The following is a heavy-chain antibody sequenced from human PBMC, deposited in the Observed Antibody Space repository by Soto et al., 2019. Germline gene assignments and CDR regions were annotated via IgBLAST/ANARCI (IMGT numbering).Heavy chain of an antibody. Sequence: PGGSLRLSCAASGFTFSSYGMHWVRQAPGKGLEWVAVISYDGSNKYYADSVKGRFTISRDNSKNKLYLQMNSLRAEDTAVYYCAKEPVAVVVVLNSYFDYWGQGTLVTVSS. J-gene: IGHJ4*02. CDR2: ISYDGSNK. CDR1: GFTFSSYG. CDR3: AKEPVAVVVVLNSYFDY. V-gene: IGHV3-30*18. D-gene: IGHD2-15*01.